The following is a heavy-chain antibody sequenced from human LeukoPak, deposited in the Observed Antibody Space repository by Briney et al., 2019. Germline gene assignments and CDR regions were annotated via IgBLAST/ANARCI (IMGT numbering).Heavy chain of an antibody. D-gene: IGHD6-6*01. CDR1: GGTFSSYA. Sequence: SVKVSCKASGGTFSSYAISWVRQAPGQGLEWVGRIIPILGIANYAQKFQGRVTITADKSTSTAYMELSSLRSEDTAVYYCARVPLAARGYYFDYWGQGTLVTVSS. CDR2: IIPILGIA. V-gene: IGHV1-69*04. CDR3: ARVPLAARGYYFDY. J-gene: IGHJ4*02.